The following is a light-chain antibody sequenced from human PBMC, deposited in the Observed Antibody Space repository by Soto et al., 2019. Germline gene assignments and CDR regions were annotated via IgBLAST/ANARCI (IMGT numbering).Light chain of an antibody. Sequence: DVQMTQSTSTLSGSVGDRVTITCRASQSIRSHLNWYQQKPGKAPKLLIYKASTLKSGVPSRFSGSGSGTEFTLTISSLQPDDFATYYCQHYNSYSEAFGQGTKVDIK. J-gene: IGKJ1*01. CDR3: QHYNSYSEA. CDR2: KAS. CDR1: QSIRSH. V-gene: IGKV1-5*03.